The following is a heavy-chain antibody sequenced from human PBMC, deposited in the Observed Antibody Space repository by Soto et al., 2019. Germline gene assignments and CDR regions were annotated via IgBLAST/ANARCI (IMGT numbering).Heavy chain of an antibody. J-gene: IGHJ5*02. CDR1: GYSISSGFY. Sequence: PSETLSLTCAVSGYSISSGFYWGWIRQSPGKGLEWIASIYHSGNTYYNPSLKSRVTISVDTSKNQFSLKLNSVTAADTAIYFCARAERFPRSWFDPWGQGTQVTVSS. V-gene: IGHV4-38-2*01. D-gene: IGHD3-10*01. CDR3: ARAERFPRSWFDP. CDR2: IYHSGNT.